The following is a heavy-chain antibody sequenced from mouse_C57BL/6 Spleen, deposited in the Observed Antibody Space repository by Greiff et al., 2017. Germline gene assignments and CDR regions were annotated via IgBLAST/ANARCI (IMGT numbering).Heavy chain of an antibody. CDR3: ARGPLTGPYYAMDY. CDR1: GYTFTSYW. V-gene: IGHV1-69*01. CDR2: IDPSDSYT. Sequence: QVQLQQPGAELVMPGASVKLSCKASGYTFTSYWMHWVKQRPGQGLEWIGEIDPSDSYTNYNQKFKGKSTLTVDKSSSTAYMQLSSLTSEDSAVYYCARGPLTGPYYAMDYWGQGTSVTVSS. J-gene: IGHJ4*01. D-gene: IGHD4-1*01.